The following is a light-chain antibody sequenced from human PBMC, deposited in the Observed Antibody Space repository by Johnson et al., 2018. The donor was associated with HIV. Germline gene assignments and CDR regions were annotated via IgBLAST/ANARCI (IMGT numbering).Light chain of an antibody. CDR3: GTWDNSRSSPRYG. Sequence: QSVLTQPPSVSAAPGQKVTISCSGSSSNIGNNYVSWYQQLPGTAPKLLIYDNNKRPSGIPDRFSGSKSGTSATLGITGLQTGDEADYYCGTWDNSRSSPRYGFGTGTKGTGL. CDR2: DNN. V-gene: IGLV1-51*01. J-gene: IGLJ1*01. CDR1: SSNIGNNY.